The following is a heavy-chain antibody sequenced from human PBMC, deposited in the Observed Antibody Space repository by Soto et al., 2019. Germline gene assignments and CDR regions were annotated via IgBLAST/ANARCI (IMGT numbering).Heavy chain of an antibody. V-gene: IGHV1-2*04. Sequence: ASVKVSCKASGYTFTGYYMHWVRQAPGQGLEWMGWINPNSGGTNYAQKFQGWVTMTRDTSISTAYMELSRLRSDDTAVYYCAMGYGSGDYYYGMDVWGQGTTVTVPS. CDR1: GYTFTGYY. J-gene: IGHJ6*02. CDR3: AMGYGSGDYYYGMDV. D-gene: IGHD3-10*01. CDR2: INPNSGGT.